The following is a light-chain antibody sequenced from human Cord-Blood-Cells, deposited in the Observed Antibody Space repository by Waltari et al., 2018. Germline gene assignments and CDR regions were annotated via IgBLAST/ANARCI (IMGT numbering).Light chain of an antibody. CDR3: QQYNNWPPWT. Sequence: EIVMTQSPATLSVSPGERATISCRASQSVSSNLAWYQQKPGQAPRLLIYGASARPTGIPARFSGSGSGTEFTLTISSLQSEDFAVYYCQQYNNWPPWTFGQGTTVEIK. CDR2: GAS. V-gene: IGKV3-15*01. J-gene: IGKJ1*01. CDR1: QSVSSN.